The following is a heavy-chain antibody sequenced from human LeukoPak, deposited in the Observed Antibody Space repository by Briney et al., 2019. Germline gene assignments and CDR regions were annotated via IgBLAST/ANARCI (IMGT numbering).Heavy chain of an antibody. V-gene: IGHV3-30*04. CDR3: ARARYCSSTSCLRYYYYAMDV. Sequence: PGGSLRLSCAASGFTFSSYAMHWVRQAPGKGLEWVAVISYDGSNKYYADSVKGRFTISRDNSKNTLYLQMNSLRAEDTAVYYCARARYCSSTSCLRYYYYAMDVWGQGTTVTVSS. J-gene: IGHJ6*02. D-gene: IGHD2-2*01. CDR1: GFTFSSYA. CDR2: ISYDGSNK.